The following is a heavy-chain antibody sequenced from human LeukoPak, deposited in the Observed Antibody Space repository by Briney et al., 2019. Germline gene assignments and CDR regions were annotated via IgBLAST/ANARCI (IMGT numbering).Heavy chain of an antibody. CDR3: ARAVVVTATLDY. D-gene: IGHD2-21*02. CDR1: GYSISSGYY. V-gene: IGHV4-38-2*02. Sequence: SETLSLTCTVSGYSISSGYYWGWIRQPPGKGLEWIGSIYHSGSTYYNPSLKSRATISVDTSKNQFSLKLSSVTAADTAVYYCARAVVVTATLDYWGQGTLVTVSS. CDR2: IYHSGST. J-gene: IGHJ4*02.